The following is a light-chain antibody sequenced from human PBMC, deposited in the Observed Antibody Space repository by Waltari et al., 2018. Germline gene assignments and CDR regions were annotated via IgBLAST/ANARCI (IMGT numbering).Light chain of an antibody. CDR3: QQYDSYLYT. V-gene: IGKV1-5*03. Sequence: DIQMTQSPSTLSASVGDRVTITCRASQSVSTWLAWYQQKPGKAPKLLMYKASSLRSGVPSRFSGSGSGTEFTLTISSLQPDDFATYYCQQYDSYLYTFGQGTKVEIQ. J-gene: IGKJ2*01. CDR2: KAS. CDR1: QSVSTW.